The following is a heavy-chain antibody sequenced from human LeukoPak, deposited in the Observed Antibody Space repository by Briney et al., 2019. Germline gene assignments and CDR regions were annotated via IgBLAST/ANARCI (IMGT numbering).Heavy chain of an antibody. D-gene: IGHD4-23*01. V-gene: IGHV4-59*01. J-gene: IGHJ4*02. CDR3: ARVAGGDSVFGFDY. CDR2: IYYSGST. Sequence: KPSETLSLTCTVSGGSISSYYWSWIRQPPGKGLEWIGYIYYSGSTNYNPSLKSRVTISVDTSKNQFSLKLSSVTAADTAVYYCARVAGGDSVFGFDYWGQGTLVTVSS. CDR1: GGSISSYY.